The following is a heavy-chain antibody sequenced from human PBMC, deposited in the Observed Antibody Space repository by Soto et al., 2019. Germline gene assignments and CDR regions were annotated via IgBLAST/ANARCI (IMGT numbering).Heavy chain of an antibody. V-gene: IGHV3-7*01. CDR3: ARGRSTDY. Sequence: DVQLLESGGALVQPGASLRLSCAASGFTFEKYWMTWARQAPGKGLELVANIKEDGSDKTYVDSVKGRFTVSRDNTKDFLFLQMNSVRDEDTAVYYCARGRSTDYWGQGTLVIVSS. CDR2: IKEDGSDK. CDR1: GFTFEKYW. J-gene: IGHJ4*02.